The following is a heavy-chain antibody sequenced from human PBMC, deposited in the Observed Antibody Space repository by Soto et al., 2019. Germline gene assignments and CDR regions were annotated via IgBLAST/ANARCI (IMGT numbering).Heavy chain of an antibody. V-gene: IGHV3-11*01. CDR3: AKNPNYYYYMDV. J-gene: IGHJ6*03. Sequence: QVQLVESGGGLVKPGGYLRLSCAASGFTFRDNYMTWIRQAPGKGLQWISYITSSGSYRHYEDSVKGRFTISRDNANKSLYLQMNNLRAEDTAVYYCAKNPNYYYYMDVWGKGTTVIVSS. CDR2: ITSSGSYR. CDR1: GFTFRDNY.